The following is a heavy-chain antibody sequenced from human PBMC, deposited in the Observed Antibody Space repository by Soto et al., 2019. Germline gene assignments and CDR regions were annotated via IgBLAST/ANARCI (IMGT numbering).Heavy chain of an antibody. D-gene: IGHD1-1*01. CDR3: ARAGTSTWYFDL. CDR1: VDSISTYY. V-gene: IGHV4-59*01. Sequence: QVQLQESGPGLVKPSETLSLTCSVSVDSISTYYWNWIRQPPGGGLEWIGHISHSGSTNYNPSLQSRVTMSVDTSKNHFSLKLSSVTAADTAVYYCARAGTSTWYFDLWGRGTLVTVSS. CDR2: ISHSGST. J-gene: IGHJ2*01.